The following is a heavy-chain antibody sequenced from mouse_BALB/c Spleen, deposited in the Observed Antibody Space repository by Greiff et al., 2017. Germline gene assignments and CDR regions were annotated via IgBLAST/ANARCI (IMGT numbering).Heavy chain of an antibody. CDR1: GFTFSSYT. V-gene: IGHV5-6-4*01. CDR2: ISSGGSYT. D-gene: IGHD4-1*01. J-gene: IGHJ2*01. CDR3: TRGASNWDYFDY. Sequence: DVKLVESGGGLVKPGGSLKLSCAASGFTFSSYTMSWVRQTPEKRLEWVATISSGGSYTYYPDSVKGRFTISRDNAKNTLYLQMSSLKSEDTAMYYCTRGASNWDYFDYWGQGTTLTVSS.